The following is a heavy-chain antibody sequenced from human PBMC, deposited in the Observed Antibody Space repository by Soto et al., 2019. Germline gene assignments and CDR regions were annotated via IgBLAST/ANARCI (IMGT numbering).Heavy chain of an antibody. J-gene: IGHJ5*02. Sequence: GASVKVSCKASGYTFTSYVISWVRQAPGQGLEWMGWISAYNGNTGYAQKLQGRVTMTRNTSISTAYMELSSLRSEDTAVYYCARVPDDFWSGYYMSWFYPWGQGTLVTVSS. CDR1: GYTFTSYV. CDR2: ISAYNGNT. CDR3: ARVPDDFWSGYYMSWFYP. D-gene: IGHD3-3*01. V-gene: IGHV1-18*01.